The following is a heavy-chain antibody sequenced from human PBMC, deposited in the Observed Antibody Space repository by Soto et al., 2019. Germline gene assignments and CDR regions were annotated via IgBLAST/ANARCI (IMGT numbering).Heavy chain of an antibody. J-gene: IGHJ6*03. D-gene: IGHD3-3*01. Sequence: SETLSLTSSVADGYSGGYGWSWIRQQPGKGLEWIGYIYYSGSTNYNPSLKSRVTISVDTSENQFSLKLSSVTAADTAVYYCARDLPIGTYHDFWSGPPYYMDVWGKGTTVTVSS. CDR3: ARDLPIGTYHDFWSGPPYYMDV. V-gene: IGHV4-59*01. CDR2: IYYSGST. CDR1: DGYSGGYG.